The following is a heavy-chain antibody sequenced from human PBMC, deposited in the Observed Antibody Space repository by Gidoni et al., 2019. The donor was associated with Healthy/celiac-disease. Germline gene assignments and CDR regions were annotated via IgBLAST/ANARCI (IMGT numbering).Heavy chain of an antibody. J-gene: IGHJ3*02. CDR1: GGSISSYY. Sequence: QVQLQESGPGLVKPSETLSLTCTVSGGSISSYYWSWIRQPPGKGLEWIGYIYYSGSTNYNPSLKSRVTISVDTSKNQFSLKLSSVTAADTAVYYCVRWPAVVAATPGNNDAFDIWGQGTMVTVSS. CDR2: IYYSGST. CDR3: VRWPAVVAATPGNNDAFDI. D-gene: IGHD2-15*01. V-gene: IGHV4-59*01.